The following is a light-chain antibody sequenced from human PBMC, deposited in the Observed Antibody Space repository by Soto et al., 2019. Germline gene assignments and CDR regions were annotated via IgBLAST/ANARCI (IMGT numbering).Light chain of an antibody. V-gene: IGKV3-11*01. J-gene: IGKJ4*01. CDR2: DAS. CDR3: QQHSIWPRT. CDR1: QTVRNN. Sequence: EIVLTQSPATLSLSPGERATLSCRASQTVRNNLAWYQQRPGQAPRLLIYDASSRATGIPARFSGSGSGTDCTLTISSLEPEDFAVYYCQQHSIWPRTCGGGTRVDIK.